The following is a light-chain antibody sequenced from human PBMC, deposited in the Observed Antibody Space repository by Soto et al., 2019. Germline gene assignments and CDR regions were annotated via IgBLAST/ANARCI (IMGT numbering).Light chain of an antibody. Sequence: QSALTQPPSVSGSPGQSVTISCTGTSSDVGSYSRVSWYQQPPGTAPKLMIYEVSNRPSGVPDRFSGSKSGNTASLTISGLQPEDEADYYCSSYTSSNTYVFGTGTKVTVL. J-gene: IGLJ1*01. V-gene: IGLV2-18*02. CDR1: SSDVGSYSR. CDR3: SSYTSSNTYV. CDR2: EVS.